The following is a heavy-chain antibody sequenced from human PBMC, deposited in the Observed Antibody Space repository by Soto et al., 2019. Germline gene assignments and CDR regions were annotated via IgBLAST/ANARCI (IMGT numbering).Heavy chain of an antibody. V-gene: IGHV6-1*01. CDR3: ARERGFLSEALDI. J-gene: IGHJ3*02. CDR1: GDSVSSNSAT. D-gene: IGHD3-10*01. CDR2: TYYRSQWHN. Sequence: SQTLSLTCGISGDSVSSNSATWNCSIHSRSRVLEWLGRTYYRSQWHNEYEESVKSRITINPDTSKNQFSLQLNSMSPEDTAVYYCARERGFLSEALDIWGRGTMVTVSS.